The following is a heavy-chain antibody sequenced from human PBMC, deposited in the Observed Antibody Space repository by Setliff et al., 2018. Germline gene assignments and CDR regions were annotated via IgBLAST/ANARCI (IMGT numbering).Heavy chain of an antibody. V-gene: IGHV1-69*10. J-gene: IGHJ3*02. Sequence: SVKVSCKASGGTFSSYAISWVRQAPGQGLEWMGGIIPILGIANYAQKFQGRVTITADESTSTAYMELSSLRSEDTAVYYCARDVFPVVTMVRGPSSDAFDIWGQGAMVTVSS. CDR3: ARDVFPVVTMVRGPSSDAFDI. CDR2: IIPILGIA. CDR1: GGTFSSYA. D-gene: IGHD3-10*01.